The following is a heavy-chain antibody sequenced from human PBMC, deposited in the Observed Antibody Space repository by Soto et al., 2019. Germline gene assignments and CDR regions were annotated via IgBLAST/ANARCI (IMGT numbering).Heavy chain of an antibody. CDR2: ISSDGGST. D-gene: IGHD2-15*01. V-gene: IGHV3-64*02. Sequence: GGSLRLSCAASGFTFSSYAMHWVRQAPGKGLEYVSAISSDGGSTYYADSVKGRFTISRDNSKNTLYLQMGSLRAEDMAVYYCARAQIGGVVERDYYGMDVWGQGTTVTVSS. CDR3: ARAQIGGVVERDYYGMDV. J-gene: IGHJ6*02. CDR1: GFTFSSYA.